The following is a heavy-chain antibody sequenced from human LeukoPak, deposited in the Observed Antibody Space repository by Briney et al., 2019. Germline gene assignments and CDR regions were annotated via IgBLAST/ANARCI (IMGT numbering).Heavy chain of an antibody. D-gene: IGHD3-22*01. CDR1: GFTFSSYW. CDR2: ISSDGSST. V-gene: IGHV3-74*01. Sequence: GGSLRLSCAASGFTFSSYWMHWVRQAPGKGLVWVSRISSDGSSTNYADSVKGRFTISRDNSKNTLFLQMNSLRAEDSAVYYCATDREGDPSCYYLVGGQGTLITVSS. CDR3: ATDREGDPSCYYLV. J-gene: IGHJ4*02.